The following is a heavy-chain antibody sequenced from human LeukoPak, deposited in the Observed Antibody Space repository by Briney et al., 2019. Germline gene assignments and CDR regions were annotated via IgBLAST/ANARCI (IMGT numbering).Heavy chain of an antibody. J-gene: IGHJ4*02. CDR2: INGDGSWT. CDR3: VSFYETY. CDR1: GNYW. V-gene: IGHV3-74*01. D-gene: IGHD2-2*01. Sequence: GGSLRLSCAASGNYWMHWVRQAPGKGLVWVSRINGDGSWTTYADSVKGRFTISKDNAKNTVYLQMNNLRAEDTAVYYCVSFYETYWGRGTLVTVSS.